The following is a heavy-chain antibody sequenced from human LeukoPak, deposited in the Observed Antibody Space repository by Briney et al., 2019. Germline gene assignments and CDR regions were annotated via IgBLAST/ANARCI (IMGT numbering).Heavy chain of an antibody. D-gene: IGHD1-26*01. CDR2: ISGSGGST. V-gene: IGHV3-23*01. Sequence: GGSLRLSCAASGFTFSSYAMSWVRQAPGKGLEWVSGISGSGGSTYYADSVKGRFTISRDNSKNTLYLQMNSLRAGDTAVYYCAKAMGATLFDYWGQGTLVTVSS. CDR1: GFTFSSYA. CDR3: AKAMGATLFDY. J-gene: IGHJ4*02.